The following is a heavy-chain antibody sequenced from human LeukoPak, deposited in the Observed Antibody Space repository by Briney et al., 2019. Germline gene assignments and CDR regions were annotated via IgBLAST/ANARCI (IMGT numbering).Heavy chain of an antibody. CDR2: IYYSGST. CDR3: ARGGCSGGSCYYAFDI. CDR1: GGSISSYY. V-gene: IGHV4-59*01. D-gene: IGHD2-15*01. Sequence: SETLSLTCTVSGGSISSYYWSWIRQPPGKGLEWIGYIYYSGSTNYNPSLKSRVTISVDTSKNQFSLKLSSVTAADTAVYYCARGGCSGGSCYYAFDIWGQGTMVTVSS. J-gene: IGHJ3*02.